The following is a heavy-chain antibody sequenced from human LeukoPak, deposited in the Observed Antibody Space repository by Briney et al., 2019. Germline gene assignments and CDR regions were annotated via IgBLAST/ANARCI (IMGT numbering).Heavy chain of an antibody. CDR1: GYTFTSYW. D-gene: IGHD3-10*01. V-gene: IGHV5-51*01. CDR3: ARRRGSGSPDY. J-gene: IGHJ4*02. Sequence: VESLKISCEGSGYTFTSYWIAWVRQMPGKGLEWMGIIYPGDSDTRYSPSFQGQVTISADKSISTAYLQWSSLKASDTAMYYCARRRGSGSPDYWGQGTLVTVSS. CDR2: IYPGDSDT.